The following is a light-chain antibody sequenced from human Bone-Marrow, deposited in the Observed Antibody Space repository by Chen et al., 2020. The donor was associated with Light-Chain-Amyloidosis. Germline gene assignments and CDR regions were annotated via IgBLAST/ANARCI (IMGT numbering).Light chain of an antibody. CDR2: EVT. CDR3: SSYTITNTLV. Sequence: QSALTQPASVSGSPGQSITISCTGTSSDVGGDNHVSWDQQHPDKAPKSMIYEVTNRPSWVPDRFSGSKSDNTASLTISGLQTEDEADYFCSSYTITNTLVFGSGTRVTVL. J-gene: IGLJ1*01. CDR1: SSDVGGDNH. V-gene: IGLV2-14*01.